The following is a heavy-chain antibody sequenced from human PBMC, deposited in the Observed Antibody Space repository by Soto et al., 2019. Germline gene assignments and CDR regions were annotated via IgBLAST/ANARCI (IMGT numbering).Heavy chain of an antibody. CDR1: GGSISSGDYY. J-gene: IGHJ5*02. V-gene: IGHV4-30-4*01. D-gene: IGHD3-22*01. CDR3: AREDRYYDSSGYPLGP. CDR2: IYYSGST. Sequence: SETLSLTCTVSGGSISSGDYYWSWIRPPPGKGLEWIGYIYYSGSTYYNPSLKSRVTISVDTSKNQFSLKLSSVTAADTAVYYCAREDRYYDSSGYPLGPWGQGTLVTVSS.